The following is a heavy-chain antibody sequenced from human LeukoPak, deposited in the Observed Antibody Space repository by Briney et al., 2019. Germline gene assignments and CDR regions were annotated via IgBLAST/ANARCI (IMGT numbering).Heavy chain of an antibody. CDR3: AXXXGYNWNEWDAFDI. D-gene: IGHD1-1*01. CDR1: GYTFSGYY. Sequence: ASVKVSCKASGYTFSGYYMHWVRQAPGQGLEWMGWINPNSGDTNYSQKFQGRVTMTRDPSISTAYMEVSRLRYDDTAVYYCAXXXGYNWNEWDAFDIWGQGTMVTVSS. CDR2: INPNSGDT. J-gene: IGHJ3*02. V-gene: IGHV1-2*02.